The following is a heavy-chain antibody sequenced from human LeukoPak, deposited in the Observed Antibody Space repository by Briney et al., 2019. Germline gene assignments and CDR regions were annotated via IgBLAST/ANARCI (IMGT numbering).Heavy chain of an antibody. D-gene: IGHD2-15*01. CDR2: INQDGSEK. V-gene: IGHV3-7*01. Sequence: GGSLRLSCAASGFSFSSYWMSWVRQPPGKGLEWVPNINQDGSEKYHVDSVKGRFTISRDNAKNSLYLQMNSLRVEDTAVYYCARDDYCSGGHCYHYWGQGTLVTVSS. CDR1: GFSFSSYW. J-gene: IGHJ4*02. CDR3: ARDDYCSGGHCYHY.